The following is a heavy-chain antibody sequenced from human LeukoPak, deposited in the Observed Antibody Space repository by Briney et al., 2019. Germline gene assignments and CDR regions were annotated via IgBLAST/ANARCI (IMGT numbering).Heavy chain of an antibody. D-gene: IGHD5-12*01. J-gene: IGHJ4*02. V-gene: IGHV4-59*01. CDR3: ARDGYSGSDAL. CDR1: GGCISSYY. Sequence: SETLSLTCTVSGGCISSYYWSWIRQPPGKGLEWIGYIYHSGSTNYNPSLKSRVTISVDTSQNQFYLKLSSVTAADTAVYYCARDGYSGSDALWGQGTLVTVSS. CDR2: IYHSGST.